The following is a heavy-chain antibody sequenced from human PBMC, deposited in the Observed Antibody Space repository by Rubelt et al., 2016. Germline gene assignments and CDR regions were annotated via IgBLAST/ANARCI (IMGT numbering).Heavy chain of an antibody. CDR3: ARGRLNGVGF. V-gene: IGHV4-34*01. J-gene: IGHJ4*02. CDR1: GGSFSGYY. CDR2: IYHSGST. D-gene: IGHD1-26*01. Sequence: QVQLQQWGAGLLKPSETLSLTCAVYGGSFSGYYWSWIRQPPGKGLEWIGEIYHSGSTKYNPSLKSRVTISIDTSKYQLSLKLNSVTAADTAVYYCARGRLNGVGFWGQGTLVTVSS.